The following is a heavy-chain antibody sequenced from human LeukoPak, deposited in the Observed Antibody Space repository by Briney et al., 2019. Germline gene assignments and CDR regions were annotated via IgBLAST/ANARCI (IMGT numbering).Heavy chain of an antibody. J-gene: IGHJ5*02. V-gene: IGHV1-8*03. CDR1: AYTFTSYD. Sequence: ASVKVSCKASAYTFTSYDINRMRQAPAPGLEWMGWMNPNSGNTSYAHKFQGRVTITRHTSKSTAYMELSSLRSEDTAVYYCAREIYPTAVTTGGTVFDPWGQGTLVTVP. D-gene: IGHD4-11*01. CDR2: MNPNSGNT. CDR3: AREIYPTAVTTGGTVFDP.